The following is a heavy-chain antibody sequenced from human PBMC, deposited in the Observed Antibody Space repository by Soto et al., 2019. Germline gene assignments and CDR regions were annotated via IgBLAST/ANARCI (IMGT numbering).Heavy chain of an antibody. Sequence: PSETLSLTCAVSGGSITGRNWWSWVRQPPGKGLEWIGEIYHSGSANYNPSLKSRVTISVDKSKNQFSLKLSSVTAADTAVYYCARWYCSSTCYEFDYWGQGTLVTVSS. J-gene: IGHJ4*02. CDR3: ARWYCSSTCYEFDY. V-gene: IGHV4-4*02. CDR1: GGSITGRNW. CDR2: IYHSGSA. D-gene: IGHD2-2*01.